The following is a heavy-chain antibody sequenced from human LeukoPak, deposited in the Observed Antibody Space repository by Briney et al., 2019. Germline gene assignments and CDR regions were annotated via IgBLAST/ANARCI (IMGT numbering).Heavy chain of an antibody. J-gene: IGHJ5*02. CDR2: FYHSGST. CDR3: ARNRPLLSGWSWFDP. V-gene: IGHV4-38-2*01. Sequence: SETLSLTCAVSGYSISSGYYWGWIRQPPGKGLQWIGTFYHSGSTYYNPSLKSRVTISVDTSKNQFSLKLTSVTAADTAVYYCARNRPLLSGWSWFDPWGQGTLVTVSS. CDR1: GYSISSGYY. D-gene: IGHD3-22*01.